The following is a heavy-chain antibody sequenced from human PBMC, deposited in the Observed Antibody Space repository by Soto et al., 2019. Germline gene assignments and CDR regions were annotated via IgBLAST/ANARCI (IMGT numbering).Heavy chain of an antibody. CDR2: INPGNGDT. D-gene: IGHD2-2*01. CDR3: ARTDCSSTSCYNYYYYGMDV. CDR1: GYSFTKYG. J-gene: IGHJ6*02. Sequence: QVQLVQSGTEVKKPGASVKVSCKTSGYSFTKYGLHWVRQAPGQRLEWMGWINPGNGDTKYSQKFQGRVTITRDTSATTAYMELCSLRYEDSAVFYCARTDCSSTSCYNYYYYGMDVWGQGTTVTVSS. V-gene: IGHV1-3*01.